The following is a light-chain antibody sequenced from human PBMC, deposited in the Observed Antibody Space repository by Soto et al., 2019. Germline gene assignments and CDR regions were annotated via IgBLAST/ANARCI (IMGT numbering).Light chain of an antibody. Sequence: QSALTQPASVSGAPGQSITISCTGTDSDVGAFNYVSWYQQYQGKAPKLMIYDVGDRPSGVSNRFSGSKSGNTASLTISGLQAEDEADYYCSSYTAYTTYVFGTGTKLTFL. CDR1: DSDVGAFNY. CDR3: SSYTAYTTYV. CDR2: DVG. V-gene: IGLV2-14*01. J-gene: IGLJ1*01.